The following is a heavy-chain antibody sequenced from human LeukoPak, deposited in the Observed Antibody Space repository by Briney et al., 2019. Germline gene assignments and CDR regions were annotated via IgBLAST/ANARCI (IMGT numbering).Heavy chain of an antibody. D-gene: IGHD3-9*01. CDR1: GFTFSSYW. V-gene: IGHV3-74*01. CDR2: INSDGSST. J-gene: IGHJ3*02. Sequence: GGSLRLSCAASGFTFSSYWMHWVRQAPGKGLVWVSRINSDGSSTSYADSVKGRFTISRDNSKNTLYLQMNSLRAEDTAVYYCAKGLRYFDWFFPPIDAFDIWGQGTMVTVSS. CDR3: AKGLRYFDWFFPPIDAFDI.